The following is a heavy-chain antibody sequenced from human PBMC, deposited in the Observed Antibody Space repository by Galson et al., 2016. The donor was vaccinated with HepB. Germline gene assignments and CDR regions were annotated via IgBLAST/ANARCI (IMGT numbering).Heavy chain of an antibody. V-gene: IGHV4-59*01. CDR1: GGFISPDY. J-gene: IGHJ5*02. Sequence: ETLSLTCTVSGGFISPDYWSWFRQPPGKGLEWIGYTTNSGSTNYNPSLKSRVAISVDTSKNQFSLKLSSVTAADTAVYYCARGRWFDPWGQGIRVTVSS. CDR3: ARGRWFDP. CDR2: TTNSGST.